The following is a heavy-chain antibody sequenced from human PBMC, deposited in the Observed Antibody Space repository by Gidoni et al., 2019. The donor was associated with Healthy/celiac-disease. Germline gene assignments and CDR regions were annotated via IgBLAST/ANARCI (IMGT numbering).Heavy chain of an antibody. Sequence: QVQLQESGPGLVRPSETLSLTCAVSGYSISSGYYWGWIRQPPGKGLEWIGSIYHSGSTYYNPSLKSRVTISVDTSKNQFSPKLSSVTAADTAVYYCASPPVIVAVAGNDAFDIWGQGTMVTVSS. CDR3: ASPPVIVAVAGNDAFDI. CDR1: GYSISSGYY. V-gene: IGHV4-38-2*01. D-gene: IGHD6-19*01. J-gene: IGHJ3*02. CDR2: IYHSGST.